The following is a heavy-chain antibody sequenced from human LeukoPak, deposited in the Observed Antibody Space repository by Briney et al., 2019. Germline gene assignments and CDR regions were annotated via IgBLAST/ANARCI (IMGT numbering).Heavy chain of an antibody. V-gene: IGHV4-38-2*02. D-gene: IGHD3-3*01. CDR3: AREALEGWFDP. CDR2: IYHSGST. Sequence: PSETLSLTCAVSGYSISSGYYWGWIRQPPGKGVEWIGSIYHSGSTYYNPSLKSRVTISVDTSKNQFSLKLSSVTAADTAVYYCAREALEGWFDPWGQGTLVTVSS. CDR1: GYSISSGYY. J-gene: IGHJ5*02.